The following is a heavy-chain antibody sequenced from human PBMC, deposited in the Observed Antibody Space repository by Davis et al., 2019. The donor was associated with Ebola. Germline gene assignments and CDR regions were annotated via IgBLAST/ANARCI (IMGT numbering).Heavy chain of an antibody. CDR2: MNPNSGNT. V-gene: IGHV1-8*01. CDR1: GGTFNNFG. CDR3: ARAPVYCSGGSCFLAEFDY. J-gene: IGHJ4*02. D-gene: IGHD2-15*01. Sequence: ASVKVSCKASGGTFNNFGINWVRQATGQGLEWMGWMNPNSGNTGYAQKFQGRVTMTRNTSISTAYMELSSLRSEDTAVYYCARAPVYCSGGSCFLAEFDYWGQGTLVTVSS.